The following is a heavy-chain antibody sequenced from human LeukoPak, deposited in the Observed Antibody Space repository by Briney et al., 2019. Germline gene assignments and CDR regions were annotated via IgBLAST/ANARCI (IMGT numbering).Heavy chain of an antibody. CDR3: AKIPGASDY. Sequence: PSETLSLTCAVYGGSFSGYYWSWIRQPPGKGLEWIGEINHSGSTNYNPSLKSRVTISVDTSKNQFSLRLSSVTAADTAVYYCAKIPGASDYWGQGTLVTVSS. CDR2: INHSGST. D-gene: IGHD7-27*01. CDR1: GGSFSGYY. V-gene: IGHV4-34*01. J-gene: IGHJ4*02.